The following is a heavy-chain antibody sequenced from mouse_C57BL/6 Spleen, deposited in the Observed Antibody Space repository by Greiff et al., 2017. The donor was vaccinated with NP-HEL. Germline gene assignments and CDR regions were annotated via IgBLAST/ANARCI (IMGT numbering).Heavy chain of an antibody. CDR1: GYTFTSYW. V-gene: IGHV1-69*01. CDR3: ASQGPYVYFDY. CDR2: IDPSDSYT. Sequence: QVQLQQPGAELVMPGASVKLSCKASGYTFTSYWMHWVKQRPGQGLEWIGEIDPSDSYTNYNQKFKGKSTLTVDKSSSTAYMQLSSLTSEDSAVYYCASQGPYVYFDYWGQGTTLTVSS. D-gene: IGHD2-12*01. J-gene: IGHJ2*01.